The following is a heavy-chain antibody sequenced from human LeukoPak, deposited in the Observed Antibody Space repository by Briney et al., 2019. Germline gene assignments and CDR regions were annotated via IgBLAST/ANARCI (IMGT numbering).Heavy chain of an antibody. CDR2: INPNSGGT. J-gene: IGHJ5*02. CDR1: GYTFADYY. CDR3: ARENSELLWFGESHGFDP. V-gene: IGHV1-2*02. Sequence: GASVKLSCKASGYTFADYYVHWVRQAPGQGLEWMGWINPNSGGTNYAQKFQGRVTMTRDTSISTAYMELSRLRSDDTAVYYCARENSELLWFGESHGFDPWGQGTLVTVSS. D-gene: IGHD3-10*01.